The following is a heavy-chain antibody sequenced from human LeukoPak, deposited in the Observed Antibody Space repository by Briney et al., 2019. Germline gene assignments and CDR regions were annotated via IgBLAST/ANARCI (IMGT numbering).Heavy chain of an antibody. Sequence: ASMKVSCKAPGYTFTGYYMHWVRQAPGQGLEWMGWINPNSGGTNYAQKFQGRVTMTRDTSISTAYMELSRLRSDDTAVYYCARDRSEGARLTYDAFDIWGQGTMVTVSS. CDR2: INPNSGGT. J-gene: IGHJ3*02. CDR3: ARDRSEGARLTYDAFDI. D-gene: IGHD1-26*01. V-gene: IGHV1-2*02. CDR1: GYTFTGYY.